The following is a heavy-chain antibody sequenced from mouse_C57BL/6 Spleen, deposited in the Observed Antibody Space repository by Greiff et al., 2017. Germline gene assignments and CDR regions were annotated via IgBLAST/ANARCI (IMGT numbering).Heavy chain of an antibody. D-gene: IGHD2-4*01. Sequence: VQLQQSGPELVKPGASVKISCKASGYSFTGYYMNWVKQSPEKSLEWIGEINPSTGGTTYNQKFKAKATLTVDKSSSTAYMQLKSLTSEDSAVYYCAREDDYSWFAYWGQGTLVTVSA. J-gene: IGHJ3*01. CDR3: AREDDYSWFAY. V-gene: IGHV1-42*01. CDR1: GYSFTGYY. CDR2: INPSTGGT.